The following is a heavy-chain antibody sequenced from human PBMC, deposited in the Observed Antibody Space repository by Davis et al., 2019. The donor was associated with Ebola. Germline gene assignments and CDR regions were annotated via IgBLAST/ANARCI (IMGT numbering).Heavy chain of an antibody. CDR3: ARGTYTTGRDYYSYYVMDV. J-gene: IGHJ6*02. D-gene: IGHD1-1*01. CDR2: IYSSGST. CDR1: GGSISSHY. Sequence: SDPLSLTCTVPGGSISSHYWSWLRQPPGKGLEWIGYIYSSGSTKYHPSLTSRVTVSLDTSRNQFSLRLTSVTSADTATYYCARGTYTTGRDYYSYYVMDVWGQGTTVTVSS. V-gene: IGHV4-59*11.